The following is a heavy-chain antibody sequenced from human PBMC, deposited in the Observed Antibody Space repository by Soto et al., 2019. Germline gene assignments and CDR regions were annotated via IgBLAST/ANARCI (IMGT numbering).Heavy chain of an antibody. CDR2: SCGSDGST. D-gene: IGHD3-22*01. Sequence: GGSMRLSCAAAGLTFTSYAMGWVRQAPGKGPGWDSASCGSDGSTYYADFVKGRFTISTANSTNTMCMRTNSLRAEDTDVYYCAKVDDYYDSSGYYYSNYYYGMDVWGQGTTVTVSS. CDR1: GLTFTSYA. V-gene: IGHV3-23*01. J-gene: IGHJ6*02. CDR3: AKVDDYYDSSGYYYSNYYYGMDV.